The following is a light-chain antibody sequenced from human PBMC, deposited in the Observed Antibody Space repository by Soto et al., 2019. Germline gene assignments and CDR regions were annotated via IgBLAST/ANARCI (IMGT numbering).Light chain of an antibody. J-gene: IGKJ1*01. V-gene: IGKV3D-20*02. CDR2: DAS. Sequence: EIVLTQSPGTLSLSPGERATLSCRASQSVSSSYLAWYQQKPGQAPRLLVYDASKRAPGIPARFIGSGSGTDFTLTVSGLEREDFALYYCQQRSGWPTFGQGTKVEI. CDR1: QSVSSSY. CDR3: QQRSGWPT.